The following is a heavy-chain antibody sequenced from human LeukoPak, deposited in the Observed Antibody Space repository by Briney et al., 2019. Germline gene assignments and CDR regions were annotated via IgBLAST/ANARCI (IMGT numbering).Heavy chain of an antibody. J-gene: IGHJ6*02. D-gene: IGHD6-13*01. CDR2: IDPSDSYT. Sequence: GESLKISCKGSGYSFTSYWISWVRQMPGKGLEWMGRIDPSDSYTNYSPSFQGHVTISADKSISTAYLQWSSLKASDTAMYYCARHLTAAAGNYGMDVWGQGTTVTVSS. CDR3: ARHLTAAAGNYGMDV. CDR1: GYSFTSYW. V-gene: IGHV5-10-1*01.